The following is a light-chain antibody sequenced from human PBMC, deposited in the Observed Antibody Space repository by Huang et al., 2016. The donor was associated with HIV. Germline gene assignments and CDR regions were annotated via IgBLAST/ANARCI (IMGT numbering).Light chain of an antibody. CDR1: QNIYEY. V-gene: IGKV1-39*01. Sequence: DIQMTQFPISLSASLGDTVTITCRAGQNIYEYLNWYQQIPGRAPNLLVYGVSTIQTGVPSRFSCSGSGTRFTLTLTSLQPEYSATYYCQHSYGTPRTFGQGTKLE. J-gene: IGKJ2*01. CDR2: GVS. CDR3: QHSYGTPRT.